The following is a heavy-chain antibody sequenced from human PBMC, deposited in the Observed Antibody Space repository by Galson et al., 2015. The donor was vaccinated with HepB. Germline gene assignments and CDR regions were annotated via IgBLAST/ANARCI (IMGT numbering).Heavy chain of an antibody. CDR3: ARIPLDYKVRGYFDY. V-gene: IGHV3-23*01. CDR2: ITDSGGST. D-gene: IGHD4-11*01. CDR1: GFTFNNYV. Sequence: SLRLSCAASGFTFNNYVMTWVRQPPGKGPEWVSSITDSGGSTYYADAVKGRFTISRDNSKNTLYLQMNSLRAEDTALYYCARIPLDYKVRGYFDYWGQGTLVTVSS. J-gene: IGHJ4*02.